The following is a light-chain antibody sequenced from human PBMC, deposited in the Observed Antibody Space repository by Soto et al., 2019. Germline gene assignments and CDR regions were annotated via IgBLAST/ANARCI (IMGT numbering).Light chain of an antibody. CDR2: GAS. Sequence: EIVLTQSPGTLSLSPGERATLSCRASQSVSSSYLAWYQHKPGQAPRLLIYGASSRATGIPDRFSGSGSGTDFPLTISRLEPEDFAVYYCQQYGRTPYTFGQGTKLEIK. V-gene: IGKV3-20*01. J-gene: IGKJ2*01. CDR1: QSVSSSY. CDR3: QQYGRTPYT.